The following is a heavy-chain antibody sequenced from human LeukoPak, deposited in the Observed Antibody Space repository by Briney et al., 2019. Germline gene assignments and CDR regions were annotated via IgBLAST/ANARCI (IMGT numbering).Heavy chain of an antibody. CDR3: ARHEDSSGYPASFDY. CDR2: INHSGST. Sequence: SETLSLTCAVYGGSFSGYYWSWIRQPPGEGLEWIGEINHSGSTNYNPSLKSRVTISVDTSKNQFSLKLSSVTAADTAVYYCARHEDSSGYPASFDYWGQGTLVTVSS. D-gene: IGHD3-22*01. V-gene: IGHV4-34*01. CDR1: GGSFSGYY. J-gene: IGHJ4*02.